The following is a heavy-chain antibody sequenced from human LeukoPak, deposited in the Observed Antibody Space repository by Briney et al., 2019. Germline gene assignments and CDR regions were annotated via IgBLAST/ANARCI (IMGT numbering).Heavy chain of an antibody. CDR2: IYYSGST. Sequence: PSETLSLTCTVSGGSISSSSYYWVWIRQPPGKGLEWIGTIYYSGSTNYNPSLKIRVTISVDTSKNQFSLKLSSVTAADTAVYYCARANYPYSGSYWFDPWGQGTLVTVSS. V-gene: IGHV4-39*07. CDR1: GGSISSSSYY. CDR3: ARANYPYSGSYWFDP. J-gene: IGHJ5*02. D-gene: IGHD1-26*01.